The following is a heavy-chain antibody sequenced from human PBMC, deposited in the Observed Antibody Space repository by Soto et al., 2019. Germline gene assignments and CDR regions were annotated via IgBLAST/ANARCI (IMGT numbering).Heavy chain of an antibody. CDR1: GYSIRSGYY. CDR3: ARATSGDSRFYYYYGLDV. CDR2: IYHSGNT. D-gene: IGHD2-21*02. J-gene: IGHJ6*02. Sequence: SETLSLTCVVSGYSIRSGYYWGWVRQPPGKGLEWIGSIYHSGNTFYNPSLKSRVTISVDTSKNQFSLKLSSVTAADTAVYYCARATSGDSRFYYYYGLDVWGQGTTVTVSS. V-gene: IGHV4-38-2*01.